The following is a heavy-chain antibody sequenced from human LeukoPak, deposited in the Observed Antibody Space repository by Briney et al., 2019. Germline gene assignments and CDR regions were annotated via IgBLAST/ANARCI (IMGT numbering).Heavy chain of an antibody. Sequence: GGSLRLSCTASGFTFRNYWMTWVRQAPGKGLEWVANINQDANLIRYVDSVKGRFTISRDNAKNSLYLQMNSLGAEDTAVYYCARGTHYSFDIWGQGTTVTVSS. CDR2: INQDANLI. D-gene: IGHD2-2*01. CDR1: GFTFRNYW. J-gene: IGHJ3*02. CDR3: ARGTHYSFDI. V-gene: IGHV3-7*04.